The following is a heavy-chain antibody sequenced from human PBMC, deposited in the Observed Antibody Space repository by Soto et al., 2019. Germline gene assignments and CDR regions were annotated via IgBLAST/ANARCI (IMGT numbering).Heavy chain of an antibody. CDR2: MNPNSGNT. J-gene: IGHJ4*02. V-gene: IGHV1-8*01. CDR3: ARAPLGIIVAPDF. Sequence: GASVKVSCKASGYTFTSYDINWVRQATGQGLEWMGWMNPNSGNTGYAQKFQGRVTITADEFTSTAYMELSSLRSEDTAVYYCARAPLGIIVAPDFWGQGTLVTVSS. CDR1: GYTFTSYD. D-gene: IGHD3-22*01.